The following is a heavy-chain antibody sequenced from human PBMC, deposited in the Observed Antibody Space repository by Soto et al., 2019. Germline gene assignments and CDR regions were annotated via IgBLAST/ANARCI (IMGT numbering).Heavy chain of an antibody. CDR1: GGTFSSYA. J-gene: IGHJ6*02. CDR2: IIPIFGTA. Sequence: QVQLVQSGAEVKKPGSSVKVSCKASGGTFSSYAISWVRQAPGQGLEWMGGIIPIFGTANYAQKFQGRVTITADESTSTAYMELSSLRSEDTAVYYCARGLDGDKLKRVYYYYYVMDVWCQGTTVTVSS. D-gene: IGHD1-7*01. V-gene: IGHV1-69*01. CDR3: ARGLDGDKLKRVYYYYYVMDV.